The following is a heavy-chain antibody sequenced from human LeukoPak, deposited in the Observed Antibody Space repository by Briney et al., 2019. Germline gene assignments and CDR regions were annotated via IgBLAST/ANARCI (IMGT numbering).Heavy chain of an antibody. J-gene: IGHJ4*02. D-gene: IGHD2-2*01. CDR2: ISWNSGSI. Sequence: GGSLRLSCAASGFTFDDYAMHWVRQAPGKGLEWVSGISWNSGSIGYADSVKGRFTISRDNAKNSLYLQMNSLRAEDTAVYYCAKVPPYQLPSFDYWGQGTLVTVSS. CDR1: GFTFDDYA. CDR3: AKVPPYQLPSFDY. V-gene: IGHV3-9*01.